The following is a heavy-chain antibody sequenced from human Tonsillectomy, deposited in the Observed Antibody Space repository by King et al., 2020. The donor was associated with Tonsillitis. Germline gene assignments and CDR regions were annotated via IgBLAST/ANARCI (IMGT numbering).Heavy chain of an antibody. CDR2: ISSSSGYI. Sequence: VQLVESGGGLVKPGGSLRLSCAASGFTFSSYGMNWVRQAPGKGLEWVSSISSSSGYIYYADSVKGRFTISRDNAKNSLYLQMNSLRAEDTAVYYCAGDLSSPNPYWGQGTLVTVSS. CDR3: AGDLSSPNPY. D-gene: IGHD6-13*01. CDR1: GFTFSSYG. V-gene: IGHV3-21*01. J-gene: IGHJ4*02.